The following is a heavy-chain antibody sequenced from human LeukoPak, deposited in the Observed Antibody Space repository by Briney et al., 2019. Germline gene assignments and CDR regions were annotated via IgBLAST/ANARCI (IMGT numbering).Heavy chain of an antibody. CDR2: ISGDGGST. Sequence: PGGSLRLXCAASGFTFDDYAMHWVRQAPGKGLEWVSLISGDGGSTYYADSVEGRFTISRDNSKNSLYLQMNSLRTEDTALYYCAKDRGYGSGSLFDYWGQGTLVTVSS. J-gene: IGHJ4*02. V-gene: IGHV3-43*02. CDR3: AKDRGYGSGSLFDY. D-gene: IGHD3-10*01. CDR1: GFTFDDYA.